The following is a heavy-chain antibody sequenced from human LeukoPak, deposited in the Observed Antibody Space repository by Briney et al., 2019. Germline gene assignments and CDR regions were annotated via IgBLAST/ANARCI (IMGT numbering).Heavy chain of an antibody. CDR1: GFTFSSYW. J-gene: IGHJ2*01. Sequence: GGSLRLSCAASGFTFSSYWMNWARQAPGKGLEWVASINHNGNVNYYVDSVKGRFTISRDSSRNTLFLHMNTLRAEDTAIYYCAKDRTVGASYWYFDLWGRGTLVTVSS. CDR3: AKDRTVGASYWYFDL. D-gene: IGHD1-26*01. CDR2: INHNGNVN. V-gene: IGHV3-7*03.